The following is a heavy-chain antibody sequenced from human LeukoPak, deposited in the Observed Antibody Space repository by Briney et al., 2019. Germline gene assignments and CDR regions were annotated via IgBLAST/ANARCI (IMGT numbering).Heavy chain of an antibody. CDR2: INHSGST. Sequence: PSETLSLTCAVYGGSFSGYYWSWIRQPPGKGLEWIGEINHSGSTNYNPSLKSRVTISVDTSKNQFSLKLSSVTAADTAVYYCARVLPRVTMVRGVIMSSGMDVWGQGTTVTVSS. CDR3: ARVLPRVTMVRGVIMSSGMDV. J-gene: IGHJ6*02. CDR1: GGSFSGYY. D-gene: IGHD3-10*01. V-gene: IGHV4-34*01.